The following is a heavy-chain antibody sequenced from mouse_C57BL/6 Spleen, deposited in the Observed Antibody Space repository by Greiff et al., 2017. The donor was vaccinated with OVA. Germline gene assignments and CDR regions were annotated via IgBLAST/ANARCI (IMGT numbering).Heavy chain of an antibody. CDR1: GYAFSSYG. V-gene: IGHV1-80*01. Sequence: VQRVESGAELVKPGASVKISCKASGYAFSSYGMNWVKQRPGKGLEWIGPIYPGDGDTNYNGKVKGKATLTADKSYSTAYMQLSSVTSEDSAVYFCARSGTLYDYWGQGTTLTVSS. D-gene: IGHD4-1*01. J-gene: IGHJ2*01. CDR2: IYPGDGDT. CDR3: ARSGTLYDY.